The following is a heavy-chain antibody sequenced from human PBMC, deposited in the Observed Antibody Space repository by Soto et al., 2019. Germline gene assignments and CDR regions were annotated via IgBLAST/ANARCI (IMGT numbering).Heavy chain of an antibody. J-gene: IGHJ6*02. Sequence: SETLSLTCTVSGGSISSSSYYWGWIRQPPGKGLEWIGSIYYSGSTYYNPSLKSRVTISVDTSKNQFSLKLGSVTAADTAVYYCACGYCSSTSCLGGYGMDVWGQGTTVTVSS. V-gene: IGHV4-39*01. D-gene: IGHD2-2*03. CDR3: ACGYCSSTSCLGGYGMDV. CDR2: IYYSGST. CDR1: GGSISSSSYY.